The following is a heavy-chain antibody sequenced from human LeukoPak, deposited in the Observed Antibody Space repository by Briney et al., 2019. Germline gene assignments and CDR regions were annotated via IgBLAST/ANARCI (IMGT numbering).Heavy chain of an antibody. V-gene: IGHV4-59*01. CDR2: IYYSGST. J-gene: IGHJ3*02. CDR1: GGSISSYH. CDR3: ARVSSGYYYSAFDI. Sequence: PSETLSLTCTVSGGSISSYHWSWIRQPPGKGLEWIGYIYYSGSTNYNPSLKSRVTISVDTSKNQFSLKLSSVTAADTAVYYCARVSSGYYYSAFDIWGQGTMVTVSS. D-gene: IGHD3-22*01.